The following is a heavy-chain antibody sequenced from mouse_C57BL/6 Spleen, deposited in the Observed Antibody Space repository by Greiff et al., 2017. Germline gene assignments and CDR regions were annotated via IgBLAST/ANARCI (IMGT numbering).Heavy chain of an antibody. CDR2: IYPGDGDT. Sequence: QVQLQQSGAELVKPGASVKISCKASGYAFSSYWMNWVKQRPGKGLEWIGQIYPGDGDTNYNGNFKGKATLTADKSSSTAYMQLSSLTSEDSAVYFCARRTGTGAMDYWGQGTSVTVSS. CDR1: GYAFSSYW. D-gene: IGHD4-1*01. V-gene: IGHV1-80*01. CDR3: ARRTGTGAMDY. J-gene: IGHJ4*01.